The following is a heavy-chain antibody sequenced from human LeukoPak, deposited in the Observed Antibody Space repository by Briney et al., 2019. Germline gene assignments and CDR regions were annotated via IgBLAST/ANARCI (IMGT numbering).Heavy chain of an antibody. CDR2: MYYSGST. CDR3: ARHDPYDSSGYTNFDY. D-gene: IGHD3-22*01. Sequence: SETLSLTCTVSGGSISSSSYYWGWLRQPPGKGLEWIGCMYYSGSTYYNPSLKSRVTISVDTSKNQFSLKLSSVTAADTAVYYCARHDPYDSSGYTNFDYWGQGTLVTVSS. CDR1: GGSISSSSYY. V-gene: IGHV4-39*01. J-gene: IGHJ4*02.